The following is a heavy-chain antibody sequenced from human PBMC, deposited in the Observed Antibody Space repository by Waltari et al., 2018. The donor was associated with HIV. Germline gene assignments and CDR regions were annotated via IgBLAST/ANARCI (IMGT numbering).Heavy chain of an antibody. CDR2: IIPIYGTT. V-gene: IGHV1-69*01. Sequence: QMQLVQSGPEVGKPGSSVKVSCKASGETLGYYTISWVRQAPGQGLEWMGGIIPIYGTTNYAQKFLGRVSITADESTSTAYMELSSLTSDDTAVYFCARACGHQGTNWFDPWGQGTLVTVSS. CDR1: GETLGYYT. J-gene: IGHJ5*02. D-gene: IGHD2-21*01. CDR3: ARACGHQGTNWFDP.